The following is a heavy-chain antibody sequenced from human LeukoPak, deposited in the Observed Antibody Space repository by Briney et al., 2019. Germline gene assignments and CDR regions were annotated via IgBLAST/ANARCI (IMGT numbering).Heavy chain of an antibody. J-gene: IGHJ3*02. D-gene: IGHD3-16*01. CDR3: AARPGGYASFDI. Sequence: SVKVSCKTSGFTFTNSAVQWVRQARGQRLEWIGWIVVGSSNTDYTQKFQERVAITRDMSTGTAYMELSSLRSEDTAVYYCAARPGGYASFDIWGQGTMVTVSS. CDR2: IVVGSSNT. V-gene: IGHV1-58*01. CDR1: GFTFTNSA.